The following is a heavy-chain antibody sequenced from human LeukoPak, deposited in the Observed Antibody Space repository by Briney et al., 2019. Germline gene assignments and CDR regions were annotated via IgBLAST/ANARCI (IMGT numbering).Heavy chain of an antibody. Sequence: PGGSLRLSCAASGFTFDDYAMHWVRQAPGKGLEWVSGISWNSGSIGYADSVKGRFTISRDNAKNSLYLQMNSLRAEDTALYYCAKAGGGSYRDYFDYWGQGTLVTVSS. CDR2: ISWNSGSI. CDR1: GFTFDDYA. J-gene: IGHJ4*02. V-gene: IGHV3-9*01. CDR3: AKAGGGSYRDYFDY. D-gene: IGHD1-26*01.